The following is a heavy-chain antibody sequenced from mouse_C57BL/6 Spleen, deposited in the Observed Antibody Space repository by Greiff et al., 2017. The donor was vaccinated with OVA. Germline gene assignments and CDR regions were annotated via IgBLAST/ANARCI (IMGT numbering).Heavy chain of an antibody. J-gene: IGHJ2*01. CDR2: IYPGDGDT. Sequence: QVHVKQSGAELVKPGASVKISCKASGYAFSSYWMNWVKQRPGKGLEWIGQIYPGDGDTNYNGKFKGKATLTADKSSSTAYMQLSSLTSEDSAVYFCARTHYYGSSFYYFDYWGQGTTLTVSS. V-gene: IGHV1-80*01. CDR3: ARTHYYGSSFYYFDY. CDR1: GYAFSSYW. D-gene: IGHD1-1*01.